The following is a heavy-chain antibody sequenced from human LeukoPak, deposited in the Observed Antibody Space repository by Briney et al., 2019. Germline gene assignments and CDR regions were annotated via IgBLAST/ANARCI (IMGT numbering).Heavy chain of an antibody. D-gene: IGHD3-9*01. Sequence: GRSLRLSCAASGFTFSSYGMHWVRQAPGKGLEWVAVISYDGSNKYYADSVKGRFTISRDNSKNTLYLQMNSLRAEDTAVYYRAKGDHWQLLGILADIDYWGQGTLVTVSS. CDR3: AKGDHWQLLGILADIDY. J-gene: IGHJ4*02. CDR2: ISYDGSNK. V-gene: IGHV3-30*18. CDR1: GFTFSSYG.